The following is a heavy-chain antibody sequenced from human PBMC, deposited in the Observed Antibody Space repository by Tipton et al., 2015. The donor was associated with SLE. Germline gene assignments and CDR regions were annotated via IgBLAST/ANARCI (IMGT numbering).Heavy chain of an antibody. V-gene: IGHV4-30-2*05. CDR2: IFRSGNA. Sequence: TLSLTCAVSGGSINSGDYSWSWIRRPPGKGLEWIGYIFRSGNAYYNPSLKSRVTISLDMSTNQFSLRLDSATAADTAVYYCARGRVNYIRGSYRPSSFDYWGQGTQVTVSS. D-gene: IGHD3-16*02. CDR3: ARGRVNYIRGSYRPSSFDY. J-gene: IGHJ4*02. CDR1: GGSINSGDYS.